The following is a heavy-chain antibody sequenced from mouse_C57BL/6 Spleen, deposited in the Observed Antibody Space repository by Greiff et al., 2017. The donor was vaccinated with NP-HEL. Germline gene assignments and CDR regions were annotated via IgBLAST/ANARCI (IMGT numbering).Heavy chain of an antibody. CDR1: GFTFSDYY. D-gene: IGHD2-4*01. CDR2: ISTGGGST. V-gene: IGHV5-12*01. CDR3: ARQHSDYDEGYYAMDY. Sequence: EVQLQESGGGLVQPGGSLKLSCAASGFTFSDYYMYWVRQTPEKRLEWVAYISTGGGSTYYPDTVKGRFTISRDNAKNTRYLQMSRLKSEDTAMYYCARQHSDYDEGYYAMDYWGQGTSVTVSS. J-gene: IGHJ4*01.